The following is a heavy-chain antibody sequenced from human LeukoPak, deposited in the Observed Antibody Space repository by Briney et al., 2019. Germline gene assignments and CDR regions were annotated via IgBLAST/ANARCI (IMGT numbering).Heavy chain of an antibody. CDR1: GYTFTGYY. V-gene: IGHV1-2*02. CDR2: INPNSGGT. CDR3: AREINTGYFFDY. J-gene: IGHJ4*02. Sequence: ASVRFSCKASGYTFTGYYTHWVRQAPGQGLEWMGWINPNSGGTNYAQKFQGRVTMTRDTSISTAYMELSRLRSDDSAIYYCAREINTGYFFDYWGQGTLVTVSS.